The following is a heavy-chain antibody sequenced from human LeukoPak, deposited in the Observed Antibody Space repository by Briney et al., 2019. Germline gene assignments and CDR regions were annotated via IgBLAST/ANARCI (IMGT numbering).Heavy chain of an antibody. V-gene: IGHV3-23*01. CDR1: GFTFSSYG. Sequence: PGGSLRLSCAASGFTFSSYGMSWVRQAPGKGLEWVSAISGSGGSTYHADSVKGRFTISRDNSKNTLYLQMNSLRAEDTAVYYCAKDSTSGWYYFDYWGQGTLVTVSS. D-gene: IGHD6-19*01. J-gene: IGHJ4*02. CDR2: ISGSGGST. CDR3: AKDSTSGWYYFDY.